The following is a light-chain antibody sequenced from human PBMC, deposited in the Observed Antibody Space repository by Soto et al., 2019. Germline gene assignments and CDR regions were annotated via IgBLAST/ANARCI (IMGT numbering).Light chain of an antibody. J-gene: IGKJ1*01. V-gene: IGKV3-15*01. CDR3: QQYNNWLRS. Sequence: EIVMTQSPATLSVSPGERATLSCRASQSVSSKLAWYQQKPGQAPRLLVYGASTRATGVPDRFSGSGSGTEFTLTISSLQSEDFAVYYCQQYNNWLRSFGQGTKVEIK. CDR2: GAS. CDR1: QSVSSK.